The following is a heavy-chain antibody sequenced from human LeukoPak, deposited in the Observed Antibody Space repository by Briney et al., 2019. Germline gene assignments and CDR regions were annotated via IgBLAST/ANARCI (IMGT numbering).Heavy chain of an antibody. V-gene: IGHV3-48*03. J-gene: IGHJ5*02. D-gene: IGHD2-15*01. CDR1: GFTFSSYE. CDR3: ARDIVVVVGGNNWFDP. CDR2: ISSSGSTI. Sequence: GGSLRLSCAASGFTFSSYEMNWVRQAPGKGLEWVSYISSSGSTIYYADSVKGRFTISRDNAKNSLYLQMNSMRAEDTAVYYCARDIVVVVGGNNWFDPWGQGTLVTVSS.